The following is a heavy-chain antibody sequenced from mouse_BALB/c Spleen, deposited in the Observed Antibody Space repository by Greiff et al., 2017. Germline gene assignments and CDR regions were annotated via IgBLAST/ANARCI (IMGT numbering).Heavy chain of an antibody. CDR3: TRSVGYDYDGFAY. CDR1: GYTFTSYW. CDR2: IYPGNSDT. V-gene: IGHV1-5*01. Sequence: EVQLQQSGTVLARPGASVKMSCKASGYTFTSYWMHWVKQRPGQGLEWIGAIYPGNSDTSYNQKFKGKAKLTAVTSTSTAYMELSSLTNEDSAVYYCTRSVGYDYDGFAYWGQGTLVTVSA. J-gene: IGHJ3*01. D-gene: IGHD2-4*01.